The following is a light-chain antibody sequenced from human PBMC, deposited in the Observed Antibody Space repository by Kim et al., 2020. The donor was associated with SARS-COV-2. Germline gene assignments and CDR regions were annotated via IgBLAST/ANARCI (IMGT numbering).Light chain of an antibody. Sequence: SPGERATLSCRASQSVSSSYLAWYQQKRGQAPRLLIYGASNRAAGIPDRFSGSGSGTDFTLTISRLEPEDFAVYYCQQYGTSLYTFGQGTKLEI. CDR2: GAS. J-gene: IGKJ2*01. CDR1: QSVSSSY. V-gene: IGKV3-20*01. CDR3: QQYGTSLYT.